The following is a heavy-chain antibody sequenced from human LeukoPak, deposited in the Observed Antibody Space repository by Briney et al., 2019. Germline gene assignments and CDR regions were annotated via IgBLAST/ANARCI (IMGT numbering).Heavy chain of an antibody. D-gene: IGHD1-14*01. CDR1: GFPFSSSW. J-gene: IGHJ4*02. V-gene: IGHV3-74*01. Sequence: GGSLSLSCAASGFPFSSSWMHWVRQVPGKGLVWVSRINSDGSSTSYADSVKGRFTISRDNAKNTLYLEMNSLRAEDTAVYYCARDPYNRNNFDYWGQGTLVTVSS. CDR3: ARDPYNRNNFDY. CDR2: INSDGSST.